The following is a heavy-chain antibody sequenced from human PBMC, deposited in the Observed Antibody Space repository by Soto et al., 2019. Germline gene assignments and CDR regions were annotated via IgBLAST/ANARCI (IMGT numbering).Heavy chain of an antibody. CDR3: ARGNRQLVTWFDP. Sequence: QVQLVQSGAEVKKPGSSVKVSCKASGGTFSSYTISWVRQAPGQGLEGMGRIIPILGIANYAQKFQGRVTITADKSTSAAYMERSSLRSEDTAVYYCARGNRQLVTWFDPWGQGTLVTVSS. CDR1: GGTFSSYT. D-gene: IGHD6-13*01. V-gene: IGHV1-69*02. CDR2: IIPILGIA. J-gene: IGHJ5*02.